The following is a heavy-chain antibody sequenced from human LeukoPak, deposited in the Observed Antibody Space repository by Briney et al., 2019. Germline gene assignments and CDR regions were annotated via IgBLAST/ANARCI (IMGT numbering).Heavy chain of an antibody. J-gene: IGHJ4*02. V-gene: IGHV3-21*01. CDR3: ANYAMVTAGGY. D-gene: IGHD2-21*02. Sequence: GGSLRLSCATSGFTFSTYTMNWVRQAPGKGLEWVSSISSSSYYIYYADSVKGRFTVSRDNAKNTLYLQMNSLRVEDTAVYHCANYAMVTAGGYWGQGTLVTVSS. CDR2: ISSSSYYI. CDR1: GFTFSTYT.